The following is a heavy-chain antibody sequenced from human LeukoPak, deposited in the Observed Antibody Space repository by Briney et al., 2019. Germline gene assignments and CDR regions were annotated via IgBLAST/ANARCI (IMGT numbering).Heavy chain of an antibody. CDR1: GFTFSRYE. V-gene: IGHV3-48*03. CDR3: ARDPYDSSGYYGFDY. J-gene: IGHJ4*02. D-gene: IGHD3-22*01. CDR2: ISSSGSTI. Sequence: PGGSLRLSCAASGFTFSRYEMNWVREAPGKGLEWVSYISSSGSTIYYAYSVKGRFTISRDNANNSLYLQMNSLRAEDTAVYYCARDPYDSSGYYGFDYWGQGTLVTVSS.